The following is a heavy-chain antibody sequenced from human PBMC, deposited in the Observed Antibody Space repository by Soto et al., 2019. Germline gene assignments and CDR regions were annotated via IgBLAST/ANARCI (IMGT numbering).Heavy chain of an antibody. J-gene: IGHJ3*02. Sequence: WGTSRHWYGAAECTCRNHWRHRVRQVPGKGLEWVAYINRDGNEKYYVDSVKGRFTISRDNAKNSLYLQMNSLRAEDTAVYYCARTLMGPYDAFDIWGQGTMVTVSS. V-gene: IGHV3-7*03. D-gene: IGHD2-8*01. CDR3: ARTLMGPYDAFDI. CDR1: ECTCRNHW. CDR2: INRDGNEK.